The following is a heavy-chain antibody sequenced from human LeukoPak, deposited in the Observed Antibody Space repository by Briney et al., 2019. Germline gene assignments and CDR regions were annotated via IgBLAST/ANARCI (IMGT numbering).Heavy chain of an antibody. CDR1: GFTFRDYA. V-gene: IGHV3-64*02. J-gene: IGHJ4*02. CDR3: TRGVAVSTSGWYDTFDY. Sequence: GGSLRLSCAASGFTFRDYAMYWVRQAPGKGLEYVSVISTDGSRIYYADSVKGRFTISRDNSKNTLYLQMGSLGAEDMAVYYCTRGVAVSTSGWYDTFDYWGQGALVTVSS. D-gene: IGHD6-19*01. CDR2: ISTDGSRI.